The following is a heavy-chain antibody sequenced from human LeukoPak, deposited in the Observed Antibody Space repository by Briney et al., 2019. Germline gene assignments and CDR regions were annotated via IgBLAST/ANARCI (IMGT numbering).Heavy chain of an antibody. CDR3: ARDHYDFWSGYYWFDY. Sequence: GGSLRLSCAASGFTFSSCSMNWVRQAPGKGLEWVSSISSSSSYIYYADSVKGRFTISRDNAKNSLYLQMNSLRAEDTAVYYCARDHYDFWSGYYWFDYWGQGTLITVSS. CDR2: ISSSSSYI. D-gene: IGHD3-3*01. J-gene: IGHJ4*02. V-gene: IGHV3-21*01. CDR1: GFTFSSCS.